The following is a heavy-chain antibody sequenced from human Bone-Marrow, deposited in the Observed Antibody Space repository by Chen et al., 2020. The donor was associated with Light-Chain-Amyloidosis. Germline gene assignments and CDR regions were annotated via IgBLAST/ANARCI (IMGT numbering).Heavy chain of an antibody. V-gene: IGHV1-3*04. J-gene: IGHJ5*02. CDR3: ARAKLIRTYNWFDP. D-gene: IGHD3-10*01. Sequence: QVQLVQSGAEVKKPGASVKVSCKASGYSFTNYVIHWVRQAPGQRLEWMGWINTANGYTKYSQKFQGRVTINRDTSASTAYMEVSSLRFEDTAVYYCARAKLIRTYNWFDPWGQGTLVTVSS. CDR1: GYSFTNYV. CDR2: INTANGYT.